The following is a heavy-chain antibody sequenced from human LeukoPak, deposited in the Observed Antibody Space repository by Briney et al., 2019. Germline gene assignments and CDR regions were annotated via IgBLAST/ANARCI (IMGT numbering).Heavy chain of an antibody. D-gene: IGHD2-2*02. CDR2: ISWNSGSI. CDR3: AKDGYCSSTSCYSYYYYGMDV. V-gene: IGHV3-9*01. Sequence: ALRLSCAASGFTFDNYAMHWVRQAPGKGLEWVSGISWNSGSIGYADSVKGRFTISRDNAKNSLYLQMNSLRAEDTALYYCAKDGYCSSTSCYSYYYYGMDVWGQGTTVTVSS. CDR1: GFTFDNYA. J-gene: IGHJ6*02.